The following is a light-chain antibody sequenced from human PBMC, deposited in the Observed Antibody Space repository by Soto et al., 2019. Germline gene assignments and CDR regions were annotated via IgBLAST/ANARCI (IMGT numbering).Light chain of an antibody. CDR1: SSDVGGYNS. J-gene: IGLJ1*01. Sequence: QSALTQPASVSGSPGQSITISCTGTSSDVGGYNSVSWYQQHPGKAPKLMIYDVSNRPSGVSNRFSGSKSGNTASLTISGLQAEDEADYYRSSYTSSSTLCVFGIGTKVTVL. CDR3: SSYTSSSTLCV. CDR2: DVS. V-gene: IGLV2-14*03.